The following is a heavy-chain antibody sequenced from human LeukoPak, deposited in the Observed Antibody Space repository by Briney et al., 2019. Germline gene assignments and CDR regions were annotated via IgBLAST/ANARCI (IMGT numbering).Heavy chain of an antibody. D-gene: IGHD5-18*01. CDR2: LYYSGST. V-gene: IGHV4-39*01. CDR3: ARHGERGYSYGHDY. Sequence: SETLSLTCTVSGVSISSRSNYWGWIRQPLGKGLEWIGSLYYSGSTYYNPSLKSRVTISVGTSKNQLSLKLSSVTAADTAVYYCARHGERGYSYGHDYWGQGTLVTVSS. CDR1: GVSISSRSNY. J-gene: IGHJ4*02.